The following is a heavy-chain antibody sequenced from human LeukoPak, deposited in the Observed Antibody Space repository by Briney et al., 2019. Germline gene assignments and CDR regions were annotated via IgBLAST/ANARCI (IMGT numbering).Heavy chain of an antibody. CDR2: INPNSGDT. CDR3: ASISEVWSGYYTVHFDY. D-gene: IGHD3-3*01. Sequence: ASVKVSCKTSGYTFTDYYIHWVRQAPGQGLGWMGRINPNSGDTDYAQKFQGRVTMTRDTSISTAYMELSGLRSDDTAVYYCASISEVWSGYYTVHFDYWGQGTLVTVSS. V-gene: IGHV1-2*06. J-gene: IGHJ4*02. CDR1: GYTFTDYY.